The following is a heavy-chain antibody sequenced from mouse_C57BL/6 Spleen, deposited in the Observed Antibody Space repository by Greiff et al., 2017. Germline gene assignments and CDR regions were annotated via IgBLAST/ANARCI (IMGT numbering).Heavy chain of an antibody. V-gene: IGHV1-64*01. CDR2: IHPNSGST. CDR3: ALYYYGPYFDY. CDR1: GYTFTSYW. J-gene: IGHJ2*01. Sequence: VKLQQPGAELVKPGASVKLSCKASGYTFTSYWMHWVKQRPGQGLEWIGMIHPNSGSTNYNEKFKSKATLTVDKSSSTAYMQLSSLTSEDSAVYYCALYYYGPYFDYWGQGTTLTVSS. D-gene: IGHD1-1*01.